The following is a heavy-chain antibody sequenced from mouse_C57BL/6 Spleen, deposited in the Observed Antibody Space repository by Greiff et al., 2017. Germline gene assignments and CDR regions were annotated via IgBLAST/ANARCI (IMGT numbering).Heavy chain of an antibody. J-gene: IGHJ1*03. V-gene: IGHV1-63*01. CDR3: AREAWDWYFDV. Sequence: QVQLQQSGAELVRPGTSVKMSCKASGYTFTNYWIGWAKQRPGQGLEWIGNINPSNGGTNYNEKFKSKATLTVDKSSSTAYMQLSSLTSEDSAVYYCAREAWDWYFDVWGTGTTVTVSS. CDR2: INPSNGGT. CDR1: GYTFTNYW.